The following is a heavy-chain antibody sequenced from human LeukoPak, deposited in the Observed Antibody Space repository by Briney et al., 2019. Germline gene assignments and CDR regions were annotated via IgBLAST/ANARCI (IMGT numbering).Heavy chain of an antibody. J-gene: IGHJ4*02. CDR3: AKIVDQWLVDY. CDR2: VSSGGTTV. V-gene: IGHV3-30*18. CDR1: GFTFSNYG. D-gene: IGHD6-19*01. Sequence: GGSLRLSCAASGFTFSNYGMHWIRQAPGKGLQWVAVVSSGGTTVYYADSVKGRFTISRDNSKNTLYLQMNSLRAEDTAVYYCAKIVDQWLVDYWGQGTLVTVSS.